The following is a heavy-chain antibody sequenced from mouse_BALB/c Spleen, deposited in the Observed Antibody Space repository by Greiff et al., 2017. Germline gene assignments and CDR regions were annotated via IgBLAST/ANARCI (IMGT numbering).Heavy chain of an antibody. CDR3: ARDRYDEGAYAMDY. CDR1: GYSFTGYT. V-gene: IGHV1-18*01. D-gene: IGHD2-14*01. J-gene: IGHJ4*01. CDR2: INPYNGGT. Sequence: EVQLQESGPELVKPGASMKLSCKASGYSFTGYTMNWVKQSHGKNLEWIGLINPYNGGTSYNQKFKGKATLTVDKSSSTAYMELLSLTSEDSAVYYCARDRYDEGAYAMDYWGQGTSVTVSS.